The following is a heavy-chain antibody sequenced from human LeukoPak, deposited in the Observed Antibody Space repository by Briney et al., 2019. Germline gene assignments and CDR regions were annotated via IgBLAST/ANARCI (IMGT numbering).Heavy chain of an antibody. J-gene: IGHJ4*02. CDR1: GFTFSSYW. D-gene: IGHD3-10*01. CDR2: IKQDGSEK. CDR3: ARDSEKAGDY. V-gene: IGHV3-7*01. Sequence: PGGSLRLSCAASGFTFSSYWVSWVRQAPGKGLEWVANIKQDGSEKYYVDSVKGRFTISRDNAKNSLYLQMNSLRAEDTAVYYCARDSEKAGDYWGQGTLVTVSS.